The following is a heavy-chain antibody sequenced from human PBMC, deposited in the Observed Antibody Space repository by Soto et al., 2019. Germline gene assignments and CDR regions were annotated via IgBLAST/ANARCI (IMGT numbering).Heavy chain of an antibody. CDR2: IIPIFGTA. D-gene: IGHD3-3*01. Sequence: SVKVSCKASGGTFSSYAISWVRQAPGQGLEWMGGIIPIFGTANYAQKFQGRVTITADESTSTAYMELSSLRSEDTAVYYCARDTSSLPFSAYYYGMDVWGQGTTVTVSS. CDR3: ARDTSSLPFSAYYYGMDV. J-gene: IGHJ6*02. CDR1: GGTFSSYA. V-gene: IGHV1-69*13.